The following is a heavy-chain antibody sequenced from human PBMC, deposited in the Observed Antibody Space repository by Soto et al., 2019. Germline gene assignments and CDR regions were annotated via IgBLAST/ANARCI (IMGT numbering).Heavy chain of an antibody. V-gene: IGHV1-8*01. J-gene: IGHJ3*02. CDR1: GYTFTIYD. D-gene: IGHD3-3*01. CDR3: ARGISLRFLEWLLYGNAFDI. Sequence: ASVKVSCKAAGYTFTIYDINWVRQATGQGLEWMGWMNPNSGNTGYAQKFQGRVTMTRNTSISTAYMELSSLRSEDTAVYYCARGISLRFLEWLLYGNAFDIWGQGTMVTVSS. CDR2: MNPNSGNT.